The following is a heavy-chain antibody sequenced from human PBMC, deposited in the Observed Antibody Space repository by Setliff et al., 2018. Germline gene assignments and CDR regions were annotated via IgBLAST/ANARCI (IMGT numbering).Heavy chain of an antibody. D-gene: IGHD3-10*01. CDR3: ARDFPYVSGSGAFFY. CDR1: GGSISTYH. Sequence: SETLSLTCNVSGGSISTYHWSWIRQPPGKRLEWIAYIDNSGTTNYNPSLKSRVTISVDTSKNQFFLKLTSVTGADTAMYYCARDFPYVSGSGAFFYWGQGALVTVSS. V-gene: IGHV4-59*01. J-gene: IGHJ4*02. CDR2: IDNSGTT.